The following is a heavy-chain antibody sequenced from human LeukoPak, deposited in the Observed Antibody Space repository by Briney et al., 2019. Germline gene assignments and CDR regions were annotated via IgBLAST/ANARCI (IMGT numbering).Heavy chain of an antibody. Sequence: PGGSLRLSCAASGFTFSSYSVNWVRQAPGKGLEWVSSISSSSYIYYADSVKGRFTISRDNAKNSLYLQMNSLRAEDTAVYYCARDRDIAAAGLNFDYWGQGTLVTVSS. V-gene: IGHV3-21*01. CDR2: ISSSSYI. D-gene: IGHD6-13*01. J-gene: IGHJ4*02. CDR3: ARDRDIAAAGLNFDY. CDR1: GFTFSSYS.